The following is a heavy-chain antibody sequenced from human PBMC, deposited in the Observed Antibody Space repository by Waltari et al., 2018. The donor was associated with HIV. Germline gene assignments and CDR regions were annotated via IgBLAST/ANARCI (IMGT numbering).Heavy chain of an antibody. D-gene: IGHD2-15*01. V-gene: IGHV3-48*03. CDR1: GFTCRSYV. CDR2: ISSTSNTI. CDR3: AKEVVALPHYYYYGLDV. J-gene: IGHJ6*02. Sequence: EVQLVDAGGGLVKPGGSPSISWAAYGFTCRSYVLNRVLQAPGTGLEWVSYISSTSNTIYYADSVMGRFTVSRDNAKNSLSLQMNSLRAEDTSVYFCAKEVVALPHYYYYGLDVWGQGTTVTVSS.